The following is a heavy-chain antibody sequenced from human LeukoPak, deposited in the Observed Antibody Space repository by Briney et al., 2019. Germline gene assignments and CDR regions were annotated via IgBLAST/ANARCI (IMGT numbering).Heavy chain of an antibody. CDR1: GGSISSYY. Sequence: SETLSLTCTVSGGSISSYYWSWIRQPPGKGLEWIGSMFYSGSTNYKPSLKSRVTISVDTSKNQFSLKLSSVTAADTAVYYCARARYYYDSSGLTVYYFDYWGQGTLVTVSS. D-gene: IGHD3-22*01. CDR2: MFYSGST. V-gene: IGHV4-59*01. J-gene: IGHJ4*02. CDR3: ARARYYYDSSGLTVYYFDY.